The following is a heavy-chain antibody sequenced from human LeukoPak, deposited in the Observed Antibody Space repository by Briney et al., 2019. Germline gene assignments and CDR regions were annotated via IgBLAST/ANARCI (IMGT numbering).Heavy chain of an antibody. CDR2: IRQDGGEK. J-gene: IGHJ5*02. Sequence: PGGSLRLSCAASGFTFSSYWMSWVRQAPGKGLEWVANIRQDGGEKNHVDSVEGRFTISRDNAKNSLYLQMNSLRAEDTAVYYRAISESRGRYDPWGQGTLVIVSS. D-gene: IGHD5/OR15-5a*01. CDR1: GFTFSSYW. V-gene: IGHV3-7*01. CDR3: AISESRGRYDP.